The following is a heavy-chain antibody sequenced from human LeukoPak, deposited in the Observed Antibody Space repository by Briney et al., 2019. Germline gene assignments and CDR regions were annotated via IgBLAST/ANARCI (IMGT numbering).Heavy chain of an antibody. CDR1: GYTFTSYA. Sequence: ASVKVSCKASGYTFTSYAMHWVRQAPGQRLEWMGWINAGNGNTKYSQKFQGRVTITRDTSASTAYMELSSLRSEDTAVYYCARVSIAAAGSYYYYGMDVWGKGTTVTVSS. D-gene: IGHD6-13*01. CDR2: INAGNGNT. CDR3: ARVSIAAAGSYYYYGMDV. V-gene: IGHV1-3*01. J-gene: IGHJ6*04.